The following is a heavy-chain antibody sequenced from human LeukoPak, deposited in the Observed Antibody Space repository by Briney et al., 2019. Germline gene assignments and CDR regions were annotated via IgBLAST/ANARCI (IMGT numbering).Heavy chain of an antibody. Sequence: GGSLRLSCAASGFTFSSYSMNWVRQAPGKGLDWVSSISSSSSYIYYADSVKGRFTISRDNAKNSLYLQMNSLRAEDTAVYYCARAPPTRLVVYARSSYYFDYWGQGTLVTVSS. CDR3: ARAPPTRLVVYARSSYYFDY. CDR2: ISSSSSYI. J-gene: IGHJ4*02. V-gene: IGHV3-21*01. CDR1: GFTFSSYS. D-gene: IGHD2-8*02.